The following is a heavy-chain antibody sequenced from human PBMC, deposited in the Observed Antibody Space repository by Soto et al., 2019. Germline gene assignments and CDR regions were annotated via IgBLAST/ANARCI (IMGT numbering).Heavy chain of an antibody. CDR3: ARPSSYDYGCCGMDV. D-gene: IGHD4-17*01. J-gene: IGHJ6*02. Sequence: QVQLVESWGGLVKPAGSLRLSCAGSGFTFIDYYMSWIRQAPGKGLEWVSYISSSGSTIYYAESVKGRFTITRDNAKNSLYLQMNSLRAEDTAVYYCARPSSYDYGCCGMDVWGQGTTDTDSS. CDR2: ISSSGSTI. CDR1: GFTFIDYY. V-gene: IGHV3-11*01.